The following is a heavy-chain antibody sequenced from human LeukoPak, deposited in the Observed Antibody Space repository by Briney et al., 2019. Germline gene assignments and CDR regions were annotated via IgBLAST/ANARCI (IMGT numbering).Heavy chain of an antibody. CDR1: GFTFNNYG. Sequence: QAGGSLRLSCAASGFTFNNYGMHWVRQAPGKGLEWVAFIRYDGSNKYYADSVKGRFTISRDNSKNTLYLQMNSLRAEDTAVYYCARDPSYGYYYYMDVWGKGTTVTVSS. D-gene: IGHD2-8*01. CDR3: ARDPSYGYYYYMDV. CDR2: IRYDGSNK. V-gene: IGHV3-30*02. J-gene: IGHJ6*03.